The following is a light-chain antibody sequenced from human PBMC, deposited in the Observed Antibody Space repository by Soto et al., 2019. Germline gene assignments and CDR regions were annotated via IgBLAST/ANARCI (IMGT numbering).Light chain of an antibody. Sequence: DIQMTQSPSTLSASVGDRVTITCRASETISRWLAWYQQRPGKAPKLLIYDASSLESGVPSRFSGSRSGTEFTLTISSLQPDDFATYYCQQYKTFSSNTFGQGTKLEI. CDR1: ETISRW. CDR3: QQYKTFSSNT. J-gene: IGKJ2*01. V-gene: IGKV1-5*01. CDR2: DAS.